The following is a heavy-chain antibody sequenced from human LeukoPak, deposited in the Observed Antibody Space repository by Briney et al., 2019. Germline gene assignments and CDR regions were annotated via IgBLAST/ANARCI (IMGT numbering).Heavy chain of an antibody. J-gene: IGHJ2*01. Sequence: PSETLSLTCTVSGGSISSSSYYWGWIRQPPGKGLEGIGSIYYSGSTYYNPSLKSRVTISVDTSKNQFSLKLSSVTAADTAVYYCARHYYGSGSYYGWYFDLWGRGTLVTVSS. V-gene: IGHV4-39*01. D-gene: IGHD3-10*01. CDR2: IYYSGST. CDR3: ARHYYGSGSYYGWYFDL. CDR1: GGSISSSSYY.